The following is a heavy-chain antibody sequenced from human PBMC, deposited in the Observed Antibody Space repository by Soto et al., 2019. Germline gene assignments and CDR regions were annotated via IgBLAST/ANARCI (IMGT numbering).Heavy chain of an antibody. Sequence: QVQLQESGPGLVKPSETLSLTCTVSGGSISSYYWSWIRQPPGKGLEWIGYIYYSGSTNYNPSLKSRVTISVDTSKDQFSRKLSSVTAADTAVYYCARVGRFLEWAYYDYYMDVWGKGTTVTVSS. D-gene: IGHD3-3*01. V-gene: IGHV4-59*01. CDR3: ARVGRFLEWAYYDYYMDV. CDR1: GGSISSYY. CDR2: IYYSGST. J-gene: IGHJ6*03.